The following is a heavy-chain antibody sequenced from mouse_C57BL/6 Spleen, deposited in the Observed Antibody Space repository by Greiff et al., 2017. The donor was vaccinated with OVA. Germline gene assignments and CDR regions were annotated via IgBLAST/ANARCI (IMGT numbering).Heavy chain of an antibody. D-gene: IGHD4-1*01. J-gene: IGHJ3*01. CDR2: IYPGDGDT. V-gene: IGHV1-82*01. Sequence: QVQLQQSGPELVKPGASVKISCKASGYAFSSSWMNWVKPRPGTGLEWIGRIYPGDGDTNYNGKFKGKATLTADKSSSTAYMQLSSLTSEDSAVYFCARELGEFAYWGQGTLVTVSA. CDR1: GYAFSSSW. CDR3: ARELGEFAY.